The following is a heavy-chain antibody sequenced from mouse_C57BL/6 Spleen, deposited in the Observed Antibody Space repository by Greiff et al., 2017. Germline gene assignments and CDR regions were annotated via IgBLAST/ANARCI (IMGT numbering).Heavy chain of an antibody. D-gene: IGHD3-2*02. V-gene: IGHV1-55*01. CDR2: IYPGSGST. Sequence: QVQLQQPGAELVKPGASVKMSCKASGFTFTSYWITWVKQRPGQGLEWIGDIYPGSGSTNYNEKFKSKATLTVDTASSTAYMQLSSLTSEDSAVYYCASTAQAVAMDYWGQGTSVTVSS. CDR3: ASTAQAVAMDY. J-gene: IGHJ4*01. CDR1: GFTFTSYW.